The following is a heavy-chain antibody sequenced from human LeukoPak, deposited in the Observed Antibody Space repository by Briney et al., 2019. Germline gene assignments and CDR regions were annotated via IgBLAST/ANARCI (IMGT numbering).Heavy chain of an antibody. V-gene: IGHV3-49*04. J-gene: IGHJ4*02. CDR2: IRSNLYGGTP. Sequence: GGSLRLSCTASGLTFGDYAMTWVRQAPGKGLEWVGFIRSNLYGGTPEYAASVKGRFTISRDDSNSIAYLEMDSLKTDDTAVYYCTRDQTPYYWGQGTLVTVSS. CDR1: GLTFGDYA. CDR3: TRDQTPYY.